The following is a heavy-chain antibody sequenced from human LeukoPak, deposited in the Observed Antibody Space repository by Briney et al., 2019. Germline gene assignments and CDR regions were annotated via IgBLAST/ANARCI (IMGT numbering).Heavy chain of an antibody. CDR3: ARGSPPRRNYDSRGYYSYYFDY. CDR1: EFSVGSNY. J-gene: IGHJ4*02. D-gene: IGHD3-22*01. Sequence: GGSLRLSCAASEFSVGSNYMTWVRQAPGKGLEWVSLIYSGGSTYYADAVKGRFTISRDNSKNTLYLQMNSLRAEDTAVYYCARGSPPRRNYDSRGYYSYYFDYWGQGTLVTVSS. V-gene: IGHV3-66*01. CDR2: IYSGGST.